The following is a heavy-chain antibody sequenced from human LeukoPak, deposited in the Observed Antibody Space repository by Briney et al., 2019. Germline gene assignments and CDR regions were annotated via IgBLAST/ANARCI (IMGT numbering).Heavy chain of an antibody. CDR2: FDPEDGET. J-gene: IGHJ4*02. Sequence: ASAKVSCKVSGYTITQLAIHWVRQAAGKGLVWIGGFDPEDGETVYAQKSQDRFTMTEDTSTDTASMELTSLASEDTAVYYCATQARGYFYYWGQGTLVTVSS. CDR1: GYTITQLA. V-gene: IGHV1-24*01. CDR3: ATQARGYFYY.